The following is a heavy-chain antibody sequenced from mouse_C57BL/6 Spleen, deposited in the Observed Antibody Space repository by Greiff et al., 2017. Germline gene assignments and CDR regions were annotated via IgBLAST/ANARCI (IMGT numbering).Heavy chain of an antibody. CDR2: IYPGSGST. J-gene: IGHJ2*01. V-gene: IGHV1-55*01. Sequence: QVQLQQPGAELVKPGASVKMSCKASGYTFTSYWITWVKQRPGQGLEWIGDIYPGSGSTNYNEKFKSKATLPVASSSSTAYMQLSSLTSEDSAVYYCARCRGGGYYFDYWGQGTTLTVSS. CDR1: GYTFTSYW. CDR3: ARCRGGGYYFDY.